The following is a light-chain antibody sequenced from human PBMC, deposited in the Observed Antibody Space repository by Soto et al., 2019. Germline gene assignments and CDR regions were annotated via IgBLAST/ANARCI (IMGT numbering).Light chain of an antibody. CDR3: QQTSSAPCT. J-gene: IGKJ3*01. CDR1: QNINTY. CDR2: DAA. Sequence: DIQMTQSPYSLSAAVGDRVTIACRASQNINTYLNWYQQKPGKAPKLLMFDAASLQSGVPSRFSGSVSLTDLTLTITILHPEAFATKSCQQTSSAPCTFGPGTKVDIK. V-gene: IGKV1-39*01.